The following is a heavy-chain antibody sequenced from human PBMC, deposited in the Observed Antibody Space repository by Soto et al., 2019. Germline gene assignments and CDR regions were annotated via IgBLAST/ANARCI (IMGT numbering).Heavy chain of an antibody. CDR3: ARVEMFAGAITSNFDF. CDR1: GGSIRSSYYY. CDR2: VYYSGDT. J-gene: IGHJ4*02. V-gene: IGHV4-39*01. D-gene: IGHD3-16*01. Sequence: NPSETLSLTCTVSGGSIRSSYYYWAWIRQPPGKGLEWIGSVYYSGDTHYNTALKSRVTISVDTSKNQFSLKLTSVTAADTAIYYCARVEMFAGAITSNFDFWGRGTLVTVSS.